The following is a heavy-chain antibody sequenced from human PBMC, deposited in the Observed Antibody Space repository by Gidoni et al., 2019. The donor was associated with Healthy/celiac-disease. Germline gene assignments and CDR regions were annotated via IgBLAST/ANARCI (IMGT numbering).Heavy chain of an antibody. CDR3: ARDHLYYGDYSGAFDI. Sequence: QVQLVQSGAEVTKPGYSVKVSCKASGGTFSSYAISWVRQAPGQGLEWMGGIIPIFGTANYAQKFQGRVTITADKSTSTAYMELSSLRSEDTAVYYCARDHLYYGDYSGAFDIWGQGTMVTVSS. CDR2: IIPIFGTA. D-gene: IGHD4-17*01. V-gene: IGHV1-69*06. J-gene: IGHJ3*02. CDR1: GGTFSSYA.